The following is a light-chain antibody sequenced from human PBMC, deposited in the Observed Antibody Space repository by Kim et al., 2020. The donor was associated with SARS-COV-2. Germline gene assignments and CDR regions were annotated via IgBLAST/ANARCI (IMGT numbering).Light chain of an antibody. CDR3: CSYAGSYTWV. CDR1: SSDIGDYNY. CDR2: DVT. Sequence: QSALTQPASVSGSPGQSITISCTGTSSDIGDYNYVSWYQQHPGKAPKLMIYDVTKRPSGVPDRFSGSKSGNTASLTISGLQAEDEADYYCCSYAGSYTWVFGGGTQLTVL. J-gene: IGLJ3*02. V-gene: IGLV2-11*01.